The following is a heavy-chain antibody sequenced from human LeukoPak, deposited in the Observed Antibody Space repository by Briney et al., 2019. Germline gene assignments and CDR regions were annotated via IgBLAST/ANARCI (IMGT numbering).Heavy chain of an antibody. J-gene: IGHJ4*02. V-gene: IGHV3-21*01. D-gene: IGHD1-26*01. CDR2: MSVSSGLI. CDR3: AREFAGSASGAGY. CDR1: GFTFSSYS. Sequence: GGSLRLSCAASGFTFSSYSMNWVRQAPGKGLEWVSSMSVSSGLIYYADSVKGRFTISRDNAKSSLYLQMNRLRVEDTAVYYCAREFAGSASGAGYWGQGTLVTVSS.